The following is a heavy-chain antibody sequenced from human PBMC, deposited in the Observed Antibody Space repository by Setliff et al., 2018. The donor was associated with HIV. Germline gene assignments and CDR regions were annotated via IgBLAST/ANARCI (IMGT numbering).Heavy chain of an antibody. Sequence: SETLSLTCTVSGDFFSSDYYWGWIRQSPGKGLEWIGTIYHSGSANYTPSLKSRVTISLDTSKNQLSLNLTSVTAADTAVYYCARVETTVRGATYAMDVWGQGTTVTVSS. D-gene: IGHD3-10*01. V-gene: IGHV4-38-2*02. J-gene: IGHJ6*02. CDR2: IYHSGSA. CDR3: ARVETTVRGATYAMDV. CDR1: GDFFSSDYY.